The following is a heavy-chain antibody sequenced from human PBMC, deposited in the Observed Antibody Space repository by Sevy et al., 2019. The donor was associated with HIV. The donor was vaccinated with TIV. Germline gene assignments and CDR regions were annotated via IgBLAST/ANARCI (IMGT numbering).Heavy chain of an antibody. CDR3: ARACCSSDRFGGWGAFDF. V-gene: IGHV6-1*01. CDR2: THYRSKWYN. J-gene: IGHJ3*01. D-gene: IGHD3-16*01. Sequence: QSQTLSLTCVISGDSVSSNSAAWNWIRQSPSRGLEWLGRTHYRSKWYNDNAVSVKGRISINPDTSKNQSHLQLNPVSPEDRAVYYCARACCSSDRFGGWGAFDFWGPGTMVTVSS. CDR1: GDSVSSNSAA.